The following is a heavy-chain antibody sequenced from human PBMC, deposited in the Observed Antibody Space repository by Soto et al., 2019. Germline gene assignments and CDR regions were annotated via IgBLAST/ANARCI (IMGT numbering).Heavy chain of an antibody. J-gene: IGHJ5*02. Sequence: EVQLVESGGGLVQPGGSLRLSCAASGFTFSSYSMNWVRQAPGKGLEWVSYISSSSSTIYYADSVKGRFTISRDNAKNSLYLQMNSLRAEDTAVYYCARNWQWLVDNWFDPWGQGTLVTVSS. V-gene: IGHV3-48*01. CDR3: ARNWQWLVDNWFDP. D-gene: IGHD6-19*01. CDR2: ISSSSSTI. CDR1: GFTFSSYS.